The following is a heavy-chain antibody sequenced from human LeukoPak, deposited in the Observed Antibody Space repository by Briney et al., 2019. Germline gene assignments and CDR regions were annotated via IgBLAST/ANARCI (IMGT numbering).Heavy chain of an antibody. D-gene: IGHD2-2*01. J-gene: IGHJ3*02. CDR1: GFPFSSYA. V-gene: IGHV3-23*01. CDR3: AKVPGQIVALPAGDDAFDI. Sequence: GGSLRLSCAASGFPFSSYAMSWGRQAPGKGLEWVSSISAGCSSTYYADSVKSRFTISRDNSKNTLYLQMDSLRAEDTAVYFCAKVPGQIVALPAGDDAFDIWGQGTMVTVSS. CDR2: ISAGCSST.